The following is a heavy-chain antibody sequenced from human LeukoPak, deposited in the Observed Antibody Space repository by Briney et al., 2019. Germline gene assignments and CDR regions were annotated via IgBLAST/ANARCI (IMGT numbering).Heavy chain of an antibody. J-gene: IGHJ4*02. V-gene: IGHV3-30-3*01. CDR3: ARGSYYDSSGYPDY. CDR2: ISYDGSNK. Sequence: PGGSLRLSCAASGFTFSSYAMHWLRQAPDKGLEWVAVISYDGSNKYYADSVKGRFTISRDNSKNTLYLQMNSLRAEDTAVYYCARGSYYDSSGYPDYWGQGTLVTVSS. D-gene: IGHD3-22*01. CDR1: GFTFSSYA.